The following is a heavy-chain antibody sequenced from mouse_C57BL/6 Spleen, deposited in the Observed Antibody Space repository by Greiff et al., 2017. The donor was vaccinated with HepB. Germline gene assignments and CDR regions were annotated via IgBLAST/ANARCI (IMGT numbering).Heavy chain of an antibody. V-gene: IGHV1-63*01. CDR2: IYPGGGYT. Sequence: ESGAELVRPGTSVKMSCKASGYTFTNYWIGWAKQRPGHGLEWIGDIYPGGGYTNYNEKFKGKATLTADKSSSTAYMQFSSLTSEDSAIYYCARADSTLYYAMDYWGQGTSVTVSS. CDR1: GYTFTNYW. CDR3: ARADSTLYYAMDY. D-gene: IGHD2-5*01. J-gene: IGHJ4*01.